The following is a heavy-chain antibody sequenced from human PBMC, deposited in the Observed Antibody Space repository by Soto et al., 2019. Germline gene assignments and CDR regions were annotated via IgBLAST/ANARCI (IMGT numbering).Heavy chain of an antibody. Sequence: EVQLVESGGGLVQPGGSLRLSCAASGFTFSIYSINWVRQAPGRGLEWVSYISSSSNTIYYADSVKGRFTISRDNAKNSLYLQMNSLRDEDTAVYYCARDRRDSGNFFDYWGQGALVTVSS. CDR1: GFTFSIYS. CDR2: ISSSSNTI. J-gene: IGHJ4*02. D-gene: IGHD2-15*01. CDR3: ARDRRDSGNFFDY. V-gene: IGHV3-48*02.